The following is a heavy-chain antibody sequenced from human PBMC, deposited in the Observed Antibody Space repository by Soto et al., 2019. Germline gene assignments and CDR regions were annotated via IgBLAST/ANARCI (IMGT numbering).Heavy chain of an antibody. CDR1: GGSISSSSYY. V-gene: IGHV4-39*01. Sequence: SETLSLTCTVSGGSISSSSYYWGWIRQPPGKGLEWIGSIYYSGSTYYNPSLKSRVTISVDTSKNQFSLKLSSVTAADTAVYYCARSQTTMVRGVIIPNWFDPWGQGTLVTVSS. CDR3: ARSQTTMVRGVIIPNWFDP. D-gene: IGHD3-10*01. CDR2: IYYSGST. J-gene: IGHJ5*02.